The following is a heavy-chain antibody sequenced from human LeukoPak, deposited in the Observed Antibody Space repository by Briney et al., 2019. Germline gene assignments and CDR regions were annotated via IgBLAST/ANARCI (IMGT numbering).Heavy chain of an antibody. Sequence: SETLSLTCAVYGGSFSGYYWSWIRQPPGKGLEWIGEINHSGSTNYNPSLKSRVTISVGTSKNQFSLKLSSVTAADTAVYYCARGLGSSGYLDYWGQGTLVTVSS. CDR1: GGSFSGYY. CDR2: INHSGST. V-gene: IGHV4-34*01. D-gene: IGHD3-22*01. CDR3: ARGLGSSGYLDY. J-gene: IGHJ4*02.